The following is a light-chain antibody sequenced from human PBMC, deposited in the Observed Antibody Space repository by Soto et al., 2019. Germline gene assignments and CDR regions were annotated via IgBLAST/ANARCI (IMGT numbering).Light chain of an antibody. CDR2: AAS. Sequence: DIQMTQSPSSLSASVGDRVTITCRASESISRHLNWYQQKPGKAPKLLIYAASSLQNGVPSRFSGGGSGTDFTLTISNLQPKDFATYYCQQSYSTLSITFGQGTRLEIK. V-gene: IGKV1-39*01. CDR1: ESISRH. CDR3: QQSYSTLSIT. J-gene: IGKJ5*01.